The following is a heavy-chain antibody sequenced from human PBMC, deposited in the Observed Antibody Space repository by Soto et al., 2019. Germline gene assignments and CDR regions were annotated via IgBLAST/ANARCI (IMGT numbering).Heavy chain of an antibody. Sequence: SETLSLTCNVSGGSMTNSYWSWILQSPGKGLEWIAYIYNSGTTKYNPSLKSRVSISIDTSRNQFSLRLSSVTAADTAVYYCARQEWFGNTYRAFPCLDPWGQGLLGSV. CDR2: IYNSGTT. D-gene: IGHD3-3*01. V-gene: IGHV4-59*08. J-gene: IGHJ5*02. CDR1: GGSMTNSY. CDR3: ARQEWFGNTYRAFPCLDP.